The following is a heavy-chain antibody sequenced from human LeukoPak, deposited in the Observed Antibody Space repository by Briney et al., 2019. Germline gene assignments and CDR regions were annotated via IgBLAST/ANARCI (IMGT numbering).Heavy chain of an antibody. J-gene: IGHJ4*02. D-gene: IGHD3-10*01. V-gene: IGHV4-31*03. CDR3: ARGNGSGRNNYFDY. CDR2: IYYSGST. CDR1: GGSISGGGYY. Sequence: SQTLSLTCTVSGGSISGGGYYWSWIRQHPGKGLEWIGYIYYSGSTYYNPSLKSRVTISVDTSKTQFSLKLSSVTAADTAVYYCARGNGSGRNNYFDYWGQGTLVTVSS.